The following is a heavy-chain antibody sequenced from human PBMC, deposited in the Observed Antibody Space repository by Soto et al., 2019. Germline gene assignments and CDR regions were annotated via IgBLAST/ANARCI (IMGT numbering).Heavy chain of an antibody. CDR3: AKAPQLGGPGLG. V-gene: IGHV3-9*01. CDR2: ISWNSGSI. D-gene: IGHD6-6*01. CDR1: GFTFDDYA. J-gene: IGHJ4*02. Sequence: PGGSLRLSCAASGFTFDDYAMHWVRHAPGKGLEWVSGISWNSGSIGYADSVKGRFTISRDNAKNSLYLQMNSLRAEDTALYYCAKAPQLGGPGLGWGQGTLVTVSS.